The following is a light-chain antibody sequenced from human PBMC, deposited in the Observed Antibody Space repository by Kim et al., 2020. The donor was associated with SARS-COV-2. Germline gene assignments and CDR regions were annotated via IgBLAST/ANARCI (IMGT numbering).Light chain of an antibody. J-gene: IGLJ1*01. CDR3: GSRDSSGNSYV. CDR1: SLRSFY. Sequence: SSELTQDPAVSVALGQTVRITCQGDSLRSFYASWYQVKPGQAPVFVLYSKDSRPSGIPDRFSGSSSGNIASMTNTGAQAEDEAYYYCGSRDSSGNSYVFG. V-gene: IGLV3-19*01. CDR2: SKD.